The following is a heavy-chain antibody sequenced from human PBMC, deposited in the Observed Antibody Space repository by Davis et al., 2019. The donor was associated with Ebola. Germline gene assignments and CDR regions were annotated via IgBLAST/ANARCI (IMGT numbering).Heavy chain of an antibody. Sequence: SETLSLTCAVYGGSFSAYYWNWIRQPPGKGLEWIGEVNHSGSTKYNPSLKSRVTISVDTSKNQFSLRLSSVTAADTAVYYCARGGNCAHGVCYFNWFDPWGQGTLVTVSS. CDR1: GGSFSAYY. CDR2: VNHSGST. V-gene: IGHV4-34*01. D-gene: IGHD2-8*01. J-gene: IGHJ5*02. CDR3: ARGGNCAHGVCYFNWFDP.